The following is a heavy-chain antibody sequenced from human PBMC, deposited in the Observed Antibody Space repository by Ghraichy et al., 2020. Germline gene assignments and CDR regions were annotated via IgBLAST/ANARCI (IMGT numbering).Heavy chain of an antibody. CDR1: ADSLSNYH. CDR2: NYNTWST. Sequence: SETLSLTCTVSADSLSNYHWNWIRQSPGKGLDWIGSNYNTWSTNYNPSLKSRVTISLDTSTRQFFLRLSSVTAADTAFYYCARAAGGTTDIFDHWGQGVLVTVSS. J-gene: IGHJ5*02. V-gene: IGHV4-59*01. D-gene: IGHD1/OR15-1a*01. CDR3: ARAAGGTTDIFDH.